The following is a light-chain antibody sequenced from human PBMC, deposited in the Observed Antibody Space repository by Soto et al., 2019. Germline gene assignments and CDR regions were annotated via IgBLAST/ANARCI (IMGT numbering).Light chain of an antibody. CDR3: QQLLSYPIT. V-gene: IGKV1-9*01. Sequence: DIQMTRSPSTLSASVGDRVTITCRASQSISSYLAWYQQKPGKAPKLLIYAASTLQSGVPLSFSGSGSGTSFTLTISSLQPEDFATYYCQQLLSYPITFGQGTRLEIK. J-gene: IGKJ5*01. CDR2: AAS. CDR1: QSISSY.